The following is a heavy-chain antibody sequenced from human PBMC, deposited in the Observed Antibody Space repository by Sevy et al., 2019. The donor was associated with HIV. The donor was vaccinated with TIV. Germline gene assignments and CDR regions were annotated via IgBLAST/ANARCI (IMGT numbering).Heavy chain of an antibody. CDR1: DFTVSYYG. D-gene: IGHD3-16*01. V-gene: IGHV3-30*04. CDR2: ISNDGNNK. J-gene: IGHJ4*02. CDR3: ARAPLYYDTSVYFDY. Sequence: GGSLRLSCVASDFTVSYYGMHWVRQAPGKGLEWVAVISNDGNNKRYAESVKGRFTVSRDNSKNTLYLELNSLRPEDTAIFYCARAPLYYDTSVYFDYWGQGTLVTVSS.